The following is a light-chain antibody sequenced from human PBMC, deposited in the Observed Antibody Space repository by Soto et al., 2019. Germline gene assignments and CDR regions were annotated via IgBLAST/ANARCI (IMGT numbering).Light chain of an antibody. Sequence: EIVLTQSPGTLSLSPGERATLSCRASQSVSSSYLAWYQQKPGQAPRLLIYGASSRTTGIPDRFSGSGSGTDFTLTISRLEPEDLAVYYCQQYGSSPGFGPGTKVDIK. CDR3: QQYGSSPG. V-gene: IGKV3-20*01. CDR1: QSVSSSY. CDR2: GAS. J-gene: IGKJ3*01.